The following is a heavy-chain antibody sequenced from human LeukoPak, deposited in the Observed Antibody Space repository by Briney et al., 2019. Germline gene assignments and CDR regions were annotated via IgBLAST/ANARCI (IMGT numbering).Heavy chain of an antibody. D-gene: IGHD3-16*01. CDR2: IYSGGST. CDR1: GFTVSSNY. J-gene: IGHJ6*03. Sequence: GGSLRLSCAAPGFTVSSNYMSWVRQAPGKGLEWVSVIYSGGSTYYADSVKGRFTISRDNSKNTLYLQMNSLRAEDTAVYYCARGFTAHYYYYMDVWGKGTTVTVSS. V-gene: IGHV3-53*01. CDR3: ARGFTAHYYYYMDV.